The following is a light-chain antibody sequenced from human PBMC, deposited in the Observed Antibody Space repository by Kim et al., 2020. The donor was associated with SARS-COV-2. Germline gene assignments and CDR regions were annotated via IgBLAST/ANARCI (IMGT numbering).Light chain of an antibody. Sequence: GSVGDRVTITCRASKDIGNDLGWYQQSPGRAPKRLIYGASNLQSGVPSRFRGSGSETEFTLTINSLQPEDFATYFCLQHRTYPITFGQGTRLEIK. V-gene: IGKV1-17*01. CDR3: LQHRTYPIT. J-gene: IGKJ5*01. CDR1: KDIGND. CDR2: GAS.